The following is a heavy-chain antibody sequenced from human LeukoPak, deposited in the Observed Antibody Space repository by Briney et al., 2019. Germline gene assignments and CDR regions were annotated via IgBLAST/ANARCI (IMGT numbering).Heavy chain of an antibody. CDR3: AKDRGVMATIDY. Sequence: GGSLRLSCAASGFTVSSNYMSWVRQAPGKGLEWVSIIYSGGSTYYADSVKGRFTISRDNSKNTLYLQMNSLRAEDTAVYYCAKDRGVMATIDYWGQGTLVTVSS. CDR2: IYSGGST. D-gene: IGHD5-24*01. J-gene: IGHJ4*02. CDR1: GFTVSSNY. V-gene: IGHV3-66*01.